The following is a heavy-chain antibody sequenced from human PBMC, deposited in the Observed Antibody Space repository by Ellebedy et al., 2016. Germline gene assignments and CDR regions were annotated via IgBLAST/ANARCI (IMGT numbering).Heavy chain of an antibody. CDR1: GFTFGDYA. CDR3: TRFNFGLQRYFDWFDY. J-gene: IGHJ4*02. V-gene: IGHV3-49*03. CDR2: IRSQAYGGTP. Sequence: GESLKISXATSGFTFGDYAINWFRQAPGKGLEWVGFIRSQAYGGTPEYAASVEDRFTISRDDSKSIAYLQMNSLKTDDAAVYYCTRFNFGLQRYFDWFDYWGQGTLVTVSS. D-gene: IGHD3-9*01.